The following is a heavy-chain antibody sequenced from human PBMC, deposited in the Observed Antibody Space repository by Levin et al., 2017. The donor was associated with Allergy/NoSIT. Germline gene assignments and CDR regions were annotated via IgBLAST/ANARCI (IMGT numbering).Heavy chain of an antibody. CDR3: ARATMVRGDLDY. CDR2: IYYSGST. D-gene: IGHD3-10*01. J-gene: IGHJ4*02. Sequence: SQTLSLTCTVSGGSISSSYWSWIRQPPGKGLEWIGYIYYSGSTNYNPSLKSRVTISVDTSKKQFSLNLISVTAADTAVYYCARATMVRGDLDYWGQGTLVTVSS. V-gene: IGHV4-59*01. CDR1: GGSISSSY.